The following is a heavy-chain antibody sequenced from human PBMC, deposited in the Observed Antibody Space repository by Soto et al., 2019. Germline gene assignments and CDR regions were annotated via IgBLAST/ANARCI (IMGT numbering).Heavy chain of an antibody. CDR3: ASPILLASTNPNGMDV. Sequence: ASVKVSCKASGYTFTSYDINWVRQATGQGLEWMGWMNPNSGNTGYAQKFQGRVTMTRNTSISTAYMELSSLRSEDTAVYYCASPILLASTNPNGMDVWGQGTTVTVSS. J-gene: IGHJ6*02. CDR1: GYTFTSYD. V-gene: IGHV1-8*01. CDR2: MNPNSGNT. D-gene: IGHD5-12*01.